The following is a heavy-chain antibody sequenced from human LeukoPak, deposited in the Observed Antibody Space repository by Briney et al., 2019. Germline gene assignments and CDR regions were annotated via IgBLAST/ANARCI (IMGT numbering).Heavy chain of an antibody. CDR3: ATHDYGDYRDYFDY. Sequence: GGSLRLSCAASGFTFSSYAMSWVRQAPGKGLEWVSAISGNGGSTYYADSVKGRFTISRDNSKNTLYVQMNSLRAEDTAVYYCATHDYGDYRDYFDYWGQGTLVTVSS. CDR1: GFTFSSYA. D-gene: IGHD4-17*01. J-gene: IGHJ4*02. CDR2: ISGNGGST. V-gene: IGHV3-23*01.